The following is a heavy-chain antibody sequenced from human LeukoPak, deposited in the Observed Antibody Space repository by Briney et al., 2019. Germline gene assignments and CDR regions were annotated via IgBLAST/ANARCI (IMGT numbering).Heavy chain of an antibody. V-gene: IGHV3-30*02. Sequence: GGSLRLSCAASGFTFSNYGMHWVRQAPGKGREWLAFMRYDGSNTHYADSVKGRFSISRDNSKNTLFLQMNSLRSEDTALYYCANGPHYNILTGFYKVRSHLDYWGQGALVTVSS. CDR3: ANGPHYNILTGFYKVRSHLDY. CDR1: GFTFSNYG. CDR2: MRYDGSNT. J-gene: IGHJ4*02. D-gene: IGHD3-9*01.